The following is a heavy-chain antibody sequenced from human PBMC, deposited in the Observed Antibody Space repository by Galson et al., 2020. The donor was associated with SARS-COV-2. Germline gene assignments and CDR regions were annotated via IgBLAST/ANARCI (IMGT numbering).Heavy chain of an antibody. Sequence: SETLSLTCAVSGTSISSGSYSWNWIRQPPGKGLEWIGYISHSGGTYYNPSLKSRVTISGDRSKNQFSLRLSPVTAADPAVYYCASLHYGEYAPEAFDIWGPGTRVTVAS. CDR2: ISHSGGT. CDR3: ASLHYGEYAPEAFDI. J-gene: IGHJ3*02. CDR1: GTSISSGSYS. D-gene: IGHD4-17*01. V-gene: IGHV4-30-2*01.